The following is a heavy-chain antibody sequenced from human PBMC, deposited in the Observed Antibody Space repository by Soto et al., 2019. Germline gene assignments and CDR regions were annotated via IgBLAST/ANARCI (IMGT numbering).Heavy chain of an antibody. Sequence: GGSLRLACAAPVFTVSSYGMHWVRQAPGKGLEWVAVISYDGSNKYYADSVKGRFTISRDNSKNTLHLQMNSLRAEDTAVYYCAKEAGPPFDYDSSGYYTDYWGQGTLVTVSS. J-gene: IGHJ4*02. CDR1: VFTVSSYG. D-gene: IGHD3-22*01. CDR3: AKEAGPPFDYDSSGYYTDY. CDR2: ISYDGSNK. V-gene: IGHV3-30*18.